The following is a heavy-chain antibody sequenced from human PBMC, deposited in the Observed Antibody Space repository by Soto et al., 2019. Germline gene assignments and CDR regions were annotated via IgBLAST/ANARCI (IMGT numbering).Heavy chain of an antibody. CDR3: AHSGIAVAGPEFDY. CDR2: IYWDDDK. Sequence: QITLKESGPTLVKPTQPLTLTCTFSGFSLSTSGVGVGWIRQPPGKALEWLALIYWDDDKRYSPSLKSRLTITKDTSKNQVVLTMTNMDPVDTATYYCAHSGIAVAGPEFDYWGQGTLVTVSS. CDR1: GFSLSTSGVG. V-gene: IGHV2-5*02. J-gene: IGHJ4*02. D-gene: IGHD6-19*01.